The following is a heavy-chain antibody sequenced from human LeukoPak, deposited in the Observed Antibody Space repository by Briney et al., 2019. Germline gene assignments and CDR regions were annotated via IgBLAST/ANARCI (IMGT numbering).Heavy chain of an antibody. Sequence: SQTLSLTCAISGDSFSSNSAAWNWIRQSPSRGLEWLGRTYYRSKWYNDYAVSVKSRITINPDTSKNQFSLQLNSVTPEDTAVYYCAREATGRGYYDSSGFDYWGQGTLVTVSS. J-gene: IGHJ4*02. D-gene: IGHD3-22*01. V-gene: IGHV6-1*01. CDR3: AREATGRGYYDSSGFDY. CDR2: TYYRSKWYN. CDR1: GDSFSSNSAA.